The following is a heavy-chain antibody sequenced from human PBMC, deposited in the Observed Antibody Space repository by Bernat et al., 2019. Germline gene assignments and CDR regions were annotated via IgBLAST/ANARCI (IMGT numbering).Heavy chain of an antibody. CDR1: GFTFDDYT. J-gene: IGHJ4*02. V-gene: IGHV3-43*01. CDR3: ALSLGDFWSGYHEGFDY. Sequence: VQLVESGGVVVQPGGSLRLSCAASGFTFDDYTMHWVRQAPGKGLEWVSLISWDGGSTYYADSVKGRFTISRDNSKNSLYLQMNSLRTEDTALYYCALSLGDFWSGYHEGFDYWGQGTLVTVSS. D-gene: IGHD3-3*01. CDR2: ISWDGGST.